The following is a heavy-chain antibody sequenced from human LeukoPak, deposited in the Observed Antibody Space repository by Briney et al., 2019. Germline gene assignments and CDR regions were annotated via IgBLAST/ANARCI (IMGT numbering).Heavy chain of an antibody. CDR3: ARRSAVAAHLDY. CDR2: INHSGST. J-gene: IGHJ4*02. CDR1: GGSFSGYY. Sequence: SETLSLTCAVYGGSFSGYYWSWIRQLPGKGLEWIGEINHSGSTNYNPSLKSRVTISVDTSKNQFSLKLSSVTAADTAVYYCARRSAVAAHLDYWGQGTLVTVSS. D-gene: IGHD6-19*01. V-gene: IGHV4-34*01.